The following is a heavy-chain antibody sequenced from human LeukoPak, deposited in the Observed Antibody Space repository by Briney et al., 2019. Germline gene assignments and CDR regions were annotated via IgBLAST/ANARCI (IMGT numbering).Heavy chain of an antibody. D-gene: IGHD2-21*02. Sequence: GGSLRLSCAASGFTFSSYAMSWVRQAPGKGLEWVSAISGSGGSTYYADSVKGRFTISRDNSKNTLYLQMNSLRAEDTAVYYCAKLGRYGVVTGYLDYWGQGTLVTVSS. CDR1: GFTFSSYA. V-gene: IGHV3-23*01. J-gene: IGHJ4*02. CDR2: ISGSGGST. CDR3: AKLGRYGVVTGYLDY.